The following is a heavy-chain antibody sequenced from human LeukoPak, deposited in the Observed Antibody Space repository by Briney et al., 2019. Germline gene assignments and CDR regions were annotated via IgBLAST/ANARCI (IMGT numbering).Heavy chain of an antibody. V-gene: IGHV3-74*01. CDR3: GRVITTATRHRDS. CDR2: INTDGSSA. D-gene: IGHD2-15*01. CDR1: GFTFSGYW. Sequence: GGSLRLSCAASGFTFSGYWMHWVRQAPGKGLVWVSHINTDGSSATYADAVKGRFTISRDNAKNTLYLQMNSLRAEDTAVYYCGRVITTATRHRDSWGQGTLVTVSS. J-gene: IGHJ4*02.